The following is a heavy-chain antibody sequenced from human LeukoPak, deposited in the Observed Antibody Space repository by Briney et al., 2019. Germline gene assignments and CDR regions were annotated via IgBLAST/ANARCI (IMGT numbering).Heavy chain of an antibody. J-gene: IGHJ4*02. CDR1: GFTFTGYS. V-gene: IGHV3-48*02. Sequence: GGSLRLFCAASGFTFTGYSMNWVRQALGKGLEWVSYISISSDKIYYADPVKGRFTISRDNAKNSLYLQMNSLRDEDTAVYSCAREAYWGSSGKGFDSWGQGTVVTVSS. D-gene: IGHD7-27*01. CDR2: ISISSDKI. CDR3: AREAYWGSSGKGFDS.